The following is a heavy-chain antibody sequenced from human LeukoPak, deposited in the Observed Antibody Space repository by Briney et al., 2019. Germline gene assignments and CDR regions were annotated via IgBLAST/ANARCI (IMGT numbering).Heavy chain of an antibody. Sequence: GGSLRLSCAASGFTFSSYGMHWVRQAPGKGLEWVAVIWNDGSNKYHADSVKGRFTISRDNSKNTLYLQMNSLRVEDTAVYYCARRGLAAHHFDYWGQGTLVTVSS. J-gene: IGHJ4*02. CDR1: GFTFSSYG. CDR3: ARRGLAAHHFDY. V-gene: IGHV3-33*01. D-gene: IGHD6-13*01. CDR2: IWNDGSNK.